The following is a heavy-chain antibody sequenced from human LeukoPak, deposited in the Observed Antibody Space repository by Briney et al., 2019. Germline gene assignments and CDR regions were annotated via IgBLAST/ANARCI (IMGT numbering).Heavy chain of an antibody. Sequence: PSETLSLTCAVSGYSISSGYYWGWIRQPPGKGLEWIGSIYHSGSTYYNPSLKSRVTISVDTSKNQFSLKLSSVTAADTAVYYCARDSSSSYSDAFDIRGQGTMVTVSS. D-gene: IGHD6-13*01. J-gene: IGHJ3*02. CDR1: GYSISSGYY. CDR3: ARDSSSSYSDAFDI. V-gene: IGHV4-38-2*01. CDR2: IYHSGST.